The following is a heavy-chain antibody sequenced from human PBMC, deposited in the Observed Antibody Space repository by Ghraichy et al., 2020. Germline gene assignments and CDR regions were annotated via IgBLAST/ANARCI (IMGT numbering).Heavy chain of an antibody. CDR1: GFTFDDYA. D-gene: IGHD6-13*01. CDR2: ISWNSGSI. J-gene: IGHJ6*03. V-gene: IGHV3-9*01. Sequence: GGSLRLSCAASGFTFDDYAMHWVRQAPGKGLEWVSGISWNSGSIGYADSVKGRSTISRDNAKNSLYLQINSLRAEDTALYYCAKDRSGSWRYYYYMDVWGQGTTVTVSS. CDR3: AKDRSGSWRYYYYMDV.